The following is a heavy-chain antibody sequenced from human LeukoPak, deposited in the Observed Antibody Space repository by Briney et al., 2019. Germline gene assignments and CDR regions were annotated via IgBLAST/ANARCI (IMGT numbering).Heavy chain of an antibody. D-gene: IGHD5-18*01. CDR1: GGTFSSYA. J-gene: IGHJ6*04. CDR2: IIPIFGTA. V-gene: IGHV1-69*06. CDR3: ARQLSEDTAMPSVWYYYYGMDV. Sequence: SVKVSCKASGGTFSSYAISWVRQAPGQGLEWMGGIIPIFGTANYAQKFQGRVTITADKSTSTAYMELSSLRSEDTAVYYCARQLSEDTAMPSVWYYYYGMDVWGKGTTVTVSS.